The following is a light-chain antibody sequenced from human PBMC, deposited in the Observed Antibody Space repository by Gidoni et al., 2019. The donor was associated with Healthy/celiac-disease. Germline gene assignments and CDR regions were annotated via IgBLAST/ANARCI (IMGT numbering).Light chain of an antibody. V-gene: IGKV1-5*03. Sequence: DSQMTQSPSTLSASVGDRVTITCRASQSISSWLAWYQQKPGKAPKLLIYKASSLESGVPSIFSGSGSGTEFTLTSSSLQPDDFATYYCQEYNSYWTFGQGTKVEIK. J-gene: IGKJ1*01. CDR3: QEYNSYWT. CDR1: QSISSW. CDR2: KAS.